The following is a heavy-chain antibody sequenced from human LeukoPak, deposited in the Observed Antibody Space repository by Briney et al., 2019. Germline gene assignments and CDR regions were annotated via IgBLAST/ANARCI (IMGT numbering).Heavy chain of an antibody. CDR1: GGTFSSYA. Sequence: SVRVSCKASGGTFSSYAISWVRQAPGQGLEWVGGIIPIFGTANYAQKFQGRVTITTDESTSTAYMELSSLRSEDTAVYYCARSSYYCSSTSCYNAGAFDIWGQGTMVTVSS. D-gene: IGHD2-2*02. CDR2: IIPIFGTA. CDR3: ARSSYYCSSTSCYNAGAFDI. J-gene: IGHJ3*02. V-gene: IGHV1-69*05.